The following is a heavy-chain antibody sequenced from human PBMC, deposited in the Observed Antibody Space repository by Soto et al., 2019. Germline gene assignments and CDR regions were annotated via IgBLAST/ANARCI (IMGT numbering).Heavy chain of an antibody. D-gene: IGHD2-21*01. V-gene: IGHV1-18*01. J-gene: IGHJ3*02. Sequence: ASVKVSCKASGYTFTNYGISWVRQAPGQGLEWMGWISAYDGNTNYAQKLQGRVTMTTDTSTSTAYMELRSLRSDDTAVYYCARDLDCCQKGPTDAFDIWGQGTMVTVSS. CDR2: ISAYDGNT. CDR3: ARDLDCCQKGPTDAFDI. CDR1: GYTFTNYG.